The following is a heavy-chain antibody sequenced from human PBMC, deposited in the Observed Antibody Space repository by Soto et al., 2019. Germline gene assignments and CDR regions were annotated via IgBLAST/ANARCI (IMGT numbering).Heavy chain of an antibody. D-gene: IGHD3-22*01. CDR2: IDPSDSYT. Sequence: GESLKISCKGSGYSFTSYWISWVRQMPGKGLEWMGRIDPSDSYTNYSPSFQGHVTISADKSISTAYLQWSSLKASDTAMYYCARDRVESGYPEYFQHWGQGTLVTVSS. V-gene: IGHV5-10-1*01. CDR1: GYSFTSYW. J-gene: IGHJ1*01. CDR3: ARDRVESGYPEYFQH.